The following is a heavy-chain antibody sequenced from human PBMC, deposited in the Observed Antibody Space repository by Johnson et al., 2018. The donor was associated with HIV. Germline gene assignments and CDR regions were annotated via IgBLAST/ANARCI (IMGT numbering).Heavy chain of an antibody. J-gene: IGHJ3*02. V-gene: IGHV3-23*04. CDR1: GFAFSNYA. D-gene: IGHD3-10*01. Sequence: VQLVESGGGLVQPGGSLRLSCAASGFAFSNYAMTWVRQAPGKGLEWVSSITGSGGNTYDADSVKGRFTISRDNYKNTLYLQMNSLTAEDTALYYCAKDLTYGISALDIWGQGTVVTVAS. CDR3: AKDLTYGISALDI. CDR2: ITGSGGNT.